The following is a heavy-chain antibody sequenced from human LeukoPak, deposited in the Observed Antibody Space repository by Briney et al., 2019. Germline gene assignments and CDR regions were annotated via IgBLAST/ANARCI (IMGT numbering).Heavy chain of an antibody. V-gene: IGHV3-23*01. CDR2: ISGSGGST. D-gene: IGHD3-16*01. J-gene: IGHJ4*02. Sequence: GGSLRLSCAASGFTFSSYAMSWVRQAPGKGLEWVSAISGSGGSTYYADSAKGRFTISRDNSRDTLYLQMNSLRAEDTAVYYCAKGYYDYVWGIYYFDYWGQGPLVTVSS. CDR1: GFTFSSYA. CDR3: AKGYYDYVWGIYYFDY.